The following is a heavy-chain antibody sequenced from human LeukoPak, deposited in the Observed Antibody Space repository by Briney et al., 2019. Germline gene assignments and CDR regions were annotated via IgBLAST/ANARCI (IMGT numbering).Heavy chain of an antibody. J-gene: IGHJ4*02. CDR1: GGTFSSYA. CDR3: ARDWGKGEYYFDY. Sequence: SVKVSCKASGGTFSSYAISWVRQAPGQGLEWMGGIIPIFGTANYAQKFQGRVTITTDESTSTAYMELSSLRSEDTAVYYCARDWGKGEYYFDYWGQGTLVTVSS. CDR2: IIPIFGTA. D-gene: IGHD3-16*01. V-gene: IGHV1-69*05.